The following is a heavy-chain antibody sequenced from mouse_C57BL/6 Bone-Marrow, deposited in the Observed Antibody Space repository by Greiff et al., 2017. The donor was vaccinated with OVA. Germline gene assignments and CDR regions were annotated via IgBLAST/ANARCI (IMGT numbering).Heavy chain of an antibody. J-gene: IGHJ2*01. CDR3: AREGSLYDGYLPSFDY. CDR1: GYTFTSYW. Sequence: QVQLQQPGAELVKPGASVKLSCKASGYTFTSYWMHWVKQRPGQGLEWIGMIHPNSGSTNYNEKFKSKATLTVDKSSSTAYMQLSSLTSEDAAVYYCAREGSLYDGYLPSFDYWGQGTTLTVSS. D-gene: IGHD2-3*01. CDR2: IHPNSGST. V-gene: IGHV1-64*01.